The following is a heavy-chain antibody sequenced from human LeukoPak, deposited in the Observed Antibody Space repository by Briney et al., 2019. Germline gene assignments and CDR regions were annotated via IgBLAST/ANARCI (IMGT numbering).Heavy chain of an antibody. J-gene: IGHJ6*02. CDR1: GYSISSGYY. CDR2: IYHSVST. Sequence: PSETLSLTCTVSGYSISSGYYWGWIRQPPGKRLEWIGSIYHSVSTYYNPSLKSRVTISVDTSKNQFSLKLSSVTAADTAVYYCARDNSGGDSRGYGMDVWGQGTTVTVSS. D-gene: IGHD3-22*01. V-gene: IGHV4-38-2*02. CDR3: ARDNSGGDSRGYGMDV.